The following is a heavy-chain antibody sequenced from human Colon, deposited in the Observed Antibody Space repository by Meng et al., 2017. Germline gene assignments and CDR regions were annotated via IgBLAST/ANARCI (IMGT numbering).Heavy chain of an antibody. Sequence: QVHLHESGPGLVRPSDDLSLVCTLSGGSIKSGGYHWSWVRQPPGKGLEYIGFMSDSGTTDYNPSLRSRVSISEIGSSKNQFSLTLRSVTAADTATYFCARDTLYGTDYWGQGVLVTVSS. CDR1: GGSIKSGGYH. CDR2: MSDSGTT. V-gene: IGHV4-31*03. CDR3: ARDTLYGTDY. D-gene: IGHD4-17*01. J-gene: IGHJ4*02.